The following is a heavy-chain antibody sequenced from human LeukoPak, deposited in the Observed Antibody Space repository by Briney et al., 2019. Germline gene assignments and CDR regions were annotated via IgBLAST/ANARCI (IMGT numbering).Heavy chain of an antibody. J-gene: IGHJ4*02. Sequence: SETLSPTCTVSGGSISNYYWSWFRQPPGKGLEWIGYIYHDGSTNYNPSLKSRVTISVDTSKDQFSLKLTSVTAADTAVYYCARGGSSGWFDFDYWGQGTLVTVSS. D-gene: IGHD6-19*01. CDR1: GGSISNYY. CDR3: ARGGSSGWFDFDY. CDR2: IYHDGST. V-gene: IGHV4-59*01.